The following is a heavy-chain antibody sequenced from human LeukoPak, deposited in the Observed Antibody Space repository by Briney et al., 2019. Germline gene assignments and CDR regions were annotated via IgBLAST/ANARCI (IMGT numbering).Heavy chain of an antibody. Sequence: SVKVSCKASGYTFTSYGISWVRQAPGQGLEWMGGIIPIFGTANYAQKFQGRVTITADESTSTAYMELSSLRSEDTAVCYCARGGTCYYDSSGYYWGQGTLVTVSS. J-gene: IGHJ4*02. D-gene: IGHD3-22*01. CDR2: IIPIFGTA. CDR3: ARGGTCYYDSSGYY. CDR1: GYTFTSYG. V-gene: IGHV1-69*13.